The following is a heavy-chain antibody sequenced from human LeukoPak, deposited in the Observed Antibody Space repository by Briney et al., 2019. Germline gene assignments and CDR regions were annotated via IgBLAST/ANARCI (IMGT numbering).Heavy chain of an antibody. CDR3: AREFPDIVVVPAAQGFHY. CDR2: INPNSGGT. CDR1: GYTFTGYY. V-gene: IGHV1-2*02. Sequence: GASVKVSCKASGYTFTGYYMHWVRQAPGQGLEWMGWINPNSGGTNYALKFQGRVTMTRDTSISTAYMELSRLRSDDTAVYYCAREFPDIVVVPAAQGFHYWGQGTLVTVSS. J-gene: IGHJ4*02. D-gene: IGHD2-2*01.